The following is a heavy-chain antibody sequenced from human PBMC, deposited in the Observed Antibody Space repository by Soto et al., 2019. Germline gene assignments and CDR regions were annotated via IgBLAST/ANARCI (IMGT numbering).Heavy chain of an antibody. Sequence: QVTLKESGPVLVKPTETLTLTCTVSGFSLSNARMGVSWIRQPPGKALEWLAHIFSNDEKSYSTSMKSRLTIAKDTTKSQVVLTMTNMDPVDTATYYCARIRAQWVEGVRGMDVWGQGTTVTVSS. J-gene: IGHJ6*02. CDR2: IFSNDEK. CDR1: GFSLSNARMG. CDR3: ARIRAQWVEGVRGMDV. V-gene: IGHV2-26*01. D-gene: IGHD2-15*01.